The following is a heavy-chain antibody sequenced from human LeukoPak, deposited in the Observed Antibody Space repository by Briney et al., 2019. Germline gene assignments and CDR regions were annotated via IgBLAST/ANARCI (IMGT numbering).Heavy chain of an antibody. D-gene: IGHD6-19*01. CDR2: ISWNSGSI. J-gene: IGHJ1*01. CDR3: AKDGSGWYDEYFQH. CDR1: GFTFDDYA. V-gene: IGHV3-9*01. Sequence: GRSLRLSCAASGFTFDDYAMHWVRQAPGKGLEWVSGISWNSGSIGYADSVKGRFTISRDNAKNSLYLQMNSLRAEDTALYYCAKDGSGWYDEYFQHWGQGTLVTVSS.